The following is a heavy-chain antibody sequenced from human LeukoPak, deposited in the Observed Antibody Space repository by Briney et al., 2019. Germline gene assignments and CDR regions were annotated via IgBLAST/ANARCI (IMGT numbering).Heavy chain of an antibody. D-gene: IGHD6-19*01. V-gene: IGHV3-23*01. CDR3: ARVTGAVAGYYFDY. Sequence: PGGSLRLSCAASGFTFSNYAMSWVRQAPGKGLEWVSAISGSGGSTYYADSVKGRFTISRDNSKNTLYLQMNSLRAEDTAVYYCARVTGAVAGYYFDYWGQGTLVTVSS. CDR1: GFTFSNYA. CDR2: ISGSGGST. J-gene: IGHJ4*02.